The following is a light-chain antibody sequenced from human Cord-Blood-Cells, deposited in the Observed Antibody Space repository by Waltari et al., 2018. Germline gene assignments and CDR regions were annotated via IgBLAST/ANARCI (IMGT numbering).Light chain of an antibody. CDR2: DVS. CDR3: SSYTSSSTWV. Sequence: QSTLTQPASLSGSPGQSITLSCTGTSSDVVGYNYVSWYQQHPGKAPKLMIYDVSNRPAGVSNRFSGSKSGNTASLTISGLQAEDEADYYCSSYTSSSTWVFGGGTKLTVL. CDR1: SSDVVGYNY. V-gene: IGLV2-14*01. J-gene: IGLJ3*02.